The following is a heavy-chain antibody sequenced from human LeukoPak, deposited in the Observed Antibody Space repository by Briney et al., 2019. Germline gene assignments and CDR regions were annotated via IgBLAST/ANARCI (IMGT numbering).Heavy chain of an antibody. CDR3: TRTHYYYGMDV. CDR2: IRSKAYGGTT. V-gene: IGHV3-49*04. J-gene: IGHJ6*02. CDR1: GFTFSTYA. Sequence: GGSLRLSCAASGFTFSTYAMSWVRQAPGKGLEWVGFIRSKAYGGTTEYAASVKGRFTISRDDSKNIAHLQMNSLKTEDTAVYYCTRTHYYYGMDVWGQGTTVTVSS.